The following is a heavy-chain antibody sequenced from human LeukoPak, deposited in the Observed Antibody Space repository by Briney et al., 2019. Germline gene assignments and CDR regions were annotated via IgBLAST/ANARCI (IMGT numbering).Heavy chain of an antibody. Sequence: ASVKVSCKASGCTFTNYYMHWVRQAPGQGLEWMGIIIPSGGTTTYAQKFQGRVTMTRDTSTSTVYMELSSLRFEDTAVYYCARAERWSQFDYWGQGTLVTVSS. D-gene: IGHD5-24*01. CDR2: IIPSGGTT. V-gene: IGHV1-46*01. J-gene: IGHJ4*02. CDR1: GCTFTNYY. CDR3: ARAERWSQFDY.